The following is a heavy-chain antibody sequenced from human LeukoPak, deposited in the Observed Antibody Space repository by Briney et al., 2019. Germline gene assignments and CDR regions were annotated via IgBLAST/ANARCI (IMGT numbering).Heavy chain of an antibody. CDR1: GFTVSSHY. CDR2: IYSSGST. D-gene: IGHD1-26*01. V-gene: IGHV3-53*01. Sequence: GGSLRLSCAASGFTVSSHYMSWVRQAPGKGLEWVSVIYSSGSTYYSDSVKGRFTISRDNSKNTLYLQMNSLRAEDTAVYYCARAIVGTTTRIVEVWDYWGQGTLVSVST. J-gene: IGHJ4*02. CDR3: ARAIVGTTTRIVEVWDY.